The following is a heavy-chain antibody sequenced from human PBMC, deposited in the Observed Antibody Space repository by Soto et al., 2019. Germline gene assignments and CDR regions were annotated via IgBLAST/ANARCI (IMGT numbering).Heavy chain of an antibody. Sequence: QVQLVQSGAEVKKPGASVKVSCKASGYPFTSDGISWVRQAPGQGLEWMGWISAYTGNTNNAQTLQGRATITRDTSTSTAYMELRSLTSDDTAVYYCARPLYYDYIWGSGMSEFDIWGQGTMVTFSS. D-gene: IGHD3-16*01. CDR1: GYPFTSDG. V-gene: IGHV1-18*01. CDR2: ISAYTGNT. CDR3: ARPLYYDYIWGSGMSEFDI. J-gene: IGHJ3*02.